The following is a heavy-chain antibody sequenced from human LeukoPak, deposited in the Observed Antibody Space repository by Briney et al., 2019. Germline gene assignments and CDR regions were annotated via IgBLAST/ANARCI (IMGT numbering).Heavy chain of an antibody. CDR2: ITSSSSYI. Sequence: GGSLGLSCAASGFTFSDYSMNWVRQAPGRGLEWVSSITSSSSYIYYGDSVKGRFTISRDNAKNSLYLQMNSLRAEDTAVYYCAIIYLIVGATTFDYWGQGTLVTVSS. CDR3: AIIYLIVGATTFDY. CDR1: GFTFSDYS. V-gene: IGHV3-21*01. D-gene: IGHD1-26*01. J-gene: IGHJ4*02.